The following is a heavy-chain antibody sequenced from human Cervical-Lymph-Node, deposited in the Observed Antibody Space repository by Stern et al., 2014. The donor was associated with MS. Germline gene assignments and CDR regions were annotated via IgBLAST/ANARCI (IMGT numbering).Heavy chain of an antibody. Sequence: VQLVQSGAEVKKPGESLKISCKGSGYTFTNNWIAWVRQMPGKGLEWMGIIYPDAQDIGNSPSLQGQFTISADKSISTAYLQWSSLKAADSAVYYCARHPPRRKWDDPNYGMDVWGQGTTVTVSS. CDR2: IYPDAQDI. D-gene: IGHD1-1*01. CDR3: ARHPPRRKWDDPNYGMDV. V-gene: IGHV5-51*01. J-gene: IGHJ6*02. CDR1: GYTFTNNW.